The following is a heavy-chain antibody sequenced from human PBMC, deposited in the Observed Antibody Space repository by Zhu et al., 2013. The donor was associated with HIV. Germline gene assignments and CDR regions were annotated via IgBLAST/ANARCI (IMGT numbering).Heavy chain of an antibody. D-gene: IGHD5-18*01. V-gene: IGHV1-46*01. CDR1: GFNFRSHY. Sequence: QAQLVQSGAEVKKPGASVKISCKALGFNFRSHYFHWVRQVPGQGLQWIAIMHPFADITRQSQSRMFQGRVVLTRDTSTNTVYLELNSLTSDDTALYYCARVTSGYSYALGGYYYGMDVWGQGTTVTVSS. J-gene: IGHJ6*02. CDR2: MHPFADIT. CDR3: ARVTSGYSYALGGYYYGMDV.